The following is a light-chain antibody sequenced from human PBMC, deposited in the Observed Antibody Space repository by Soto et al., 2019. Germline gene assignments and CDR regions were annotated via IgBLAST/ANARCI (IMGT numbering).Light chain of an antibody. CDR1: QSVSSY. CDR3: QQRSNWPPMCT. CDR2: YAS. Sequence: DIVLTQSPATLSLSPGERATLSCRASQSVSSYLAWYQQRPGHVPRLLIYYASKRATGIPARFSASGSGTDFTLTISSLEPEDFAIYFCQQRSNWPPMCTFGQGTKLEIK. J-gene: IGKJ2*02. V-gene: IGKV3-11*01.